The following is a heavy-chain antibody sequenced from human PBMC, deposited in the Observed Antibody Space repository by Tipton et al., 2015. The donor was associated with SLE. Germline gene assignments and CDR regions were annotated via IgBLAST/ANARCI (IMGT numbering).Heavy chain of an antibody. CDR1: GFTFTNYA. Sequence: QLVQSGAEVKKPGASVRVSCKASGFTFTNYAFIWVRQAPGQGLEWMGWINGYNGNTNCAQRVQGRVTMTTDTSTGTAYMELRSLRSDDTAVYYCARDHEYQPGMDVWGQGTTVTVSS. D-gene: IGHD2/OR15-2a*01. J-gene: IGHJ6*02. CDR3: ARDHEYQPGMDV. V-gene: IGHV1-18*01. CDR2: INGYNGNT.